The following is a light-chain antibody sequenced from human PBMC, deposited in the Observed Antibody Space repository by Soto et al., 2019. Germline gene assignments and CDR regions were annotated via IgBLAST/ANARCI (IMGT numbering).Light chain of an antibody. CDR2: DAS. J-gene: IGKJ2*01. Sequence: DIQMTQSPSTLSASVGDRVTITCRASQSINNWLAWYQQKPGKAPKLLIYDASILESGVPSRFSGSRSGTQFTLTISSLQPDDFATYYCQQYNSYSMYTFGQGTKVDIK. CDR1: QSINNW. CDR3: QQYNSYSMYT. V-gene: IGKV1-5*01.